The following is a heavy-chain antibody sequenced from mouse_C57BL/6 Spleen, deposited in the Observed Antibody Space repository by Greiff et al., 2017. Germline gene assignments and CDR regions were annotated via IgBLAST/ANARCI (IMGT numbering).Heavy chain of an antibody. D-gene: IGHD1-1*01. J-gene: IGHJ2*01. CDR2: IDPANGNT. CDR1: GFNIKNTY. CDR3: ARSDYGSSYGYFDY. Sequence: VQLKESVAELVRPGASVKLSCTASGFNIKNTYMHWVKQRPEQGLEWIGRIDPANGNTKYAPKFQGKATITADTSSNTAYLQLSSLTSEDTAIYYCARSDYGSSYGYFDYWGQGTTLTVSS. V-gene: IGHV14-3*01.